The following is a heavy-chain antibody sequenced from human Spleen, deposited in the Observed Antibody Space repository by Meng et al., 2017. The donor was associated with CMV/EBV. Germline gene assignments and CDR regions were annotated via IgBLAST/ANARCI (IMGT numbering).Heavy chain of an antibody. D-gene: IGHD2-15*01. J-gene: IGHJ4*02. CDR3: ARHHGYCSGGNCYPAPLDY. CDR1: Y. V-gene: IGHV4-59*08. CDR2: IYYSENTNYSGGT. Sequence: YWSWIRQTPGKGLEWIGYIYYSENTNYSGGTNYNPSLKRRVTMSLDTSKNQFSLQLTSVTAADTALYYCARHHGYCSGGNCYPAPLDYWGQGSLVTVSS.